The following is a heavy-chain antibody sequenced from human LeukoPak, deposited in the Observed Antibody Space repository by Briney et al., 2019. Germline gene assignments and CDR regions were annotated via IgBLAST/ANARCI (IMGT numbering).Heavy chain of an antibody. J-gene: IGHJ4*02. CDR2: IIPIFGTA. V-gene: IGHV1-69*13. D-gene: IGHD6-13*01. Sequence: SVTVSCTASGGTFSSYAISWVRQAPGQGLEWMGGIIPIFGTANYAQKFQGRVTITADESTSTAYMELSSLRSEDTAVYYCARADIAGDQDAVSQWGIAAAGYYFDYWGQGTLVTVSS. CDR3: ARADIAGDQDAVSQWGIAAAGYYFDY. CDR1: GGTFSSYA.